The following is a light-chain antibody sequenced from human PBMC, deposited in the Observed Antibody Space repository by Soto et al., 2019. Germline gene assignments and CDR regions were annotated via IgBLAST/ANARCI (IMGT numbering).Light chain of an antibody. Sequence: DIQMTQSPSTLSASVGDRVTITCRASQSISVWLAWYQQKAGKAPNLLIYKASRLESGVPSRFSGSGSETEFTLTISGLQPDDFATYYCQQYNNYWTFGQGTKVDI. CDR1: QSISVW. CDR3: QQYNNYWT. J-gene: IGKJ1*01. CDR2: KAS. V-gene: IGKV1-5*03.